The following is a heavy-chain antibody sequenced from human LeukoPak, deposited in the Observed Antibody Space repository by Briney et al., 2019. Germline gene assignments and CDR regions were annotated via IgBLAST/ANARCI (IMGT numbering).Heavy chain of an antibody. D-gene: IGHD2-15*01. CDR3: ARSRSVAATLYYFDY. V-gene: IGHV1-2*02. J-gene: IGHJ4*02. Sequence: ASVKVSCKASGYTFTVYYMHWVRQAPGQGLEWMGWINPNSGGTNYAQKFQGRVTMTRDTSISTAYMELSRLRSDDTAVYYCARSRSVAATLYYFDYWDQGTLVTVSS. CDR2: INPNSGGT. CDR1: GYTFTVYY.